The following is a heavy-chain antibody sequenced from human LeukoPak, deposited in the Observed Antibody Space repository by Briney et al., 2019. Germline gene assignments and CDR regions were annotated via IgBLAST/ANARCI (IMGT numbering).Heavy chain of an antibody. J-gene: IGHJ2*01. CDR1: GGSISSSSYY. V-gene: IGHV4-39*07. CDR3: ARVYYSSSYDYWYFDL. D-gene: IGHD6-13*01. Sequence: PSETLSLTCTVSGGSISSSSYYWGWIRQPPGKGLEWIGSIYYSGSTYYNPSLKSRLTISVDTSKNQFSLKLSSVTAADTAVYYCARVYYSSSYDYWYFDLWGRGTLVTVSS. CDR2: IYYSGST.